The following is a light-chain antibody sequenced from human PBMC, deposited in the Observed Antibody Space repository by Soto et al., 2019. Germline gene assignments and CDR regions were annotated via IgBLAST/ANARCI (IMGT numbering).Light chain of an antibody. V-gene: IGKV1-5*01. CDR3: LQYNGYYRT. CDR1: QDISGW. CDR2: DAS. J-gene: IGKJ1*01. Sequence: DIQVTQSPSSVSASVGDRVTITCRAGQDISGWLAWYQQRPGKAPNLLIFDASTLESGVPSRFSGSGSGTTFTLTISSLQSDDFATYYCLQYNGYYRTFGQGTKVDI.